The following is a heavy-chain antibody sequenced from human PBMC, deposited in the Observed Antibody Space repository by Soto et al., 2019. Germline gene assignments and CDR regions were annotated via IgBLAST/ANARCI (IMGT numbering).Heavy chain of an antibody. V-gene: IGHV4-34*02. CDR1: GGSFSGYY. CDR3: ARERMVPAGPLYYFDY. D-gene: IGHD2-2*01. CDR2: INHNGLT. J-gene: IGHJ4*02. Sequence: QVQLQQWGAGLLKPAETLSLTCGVYGGSFSGYYWSWIRQAPGKGLEWIGEINHNGLTNYAPSLKSRFTISVDMSKNQFSLRRTSVTAADTAVYYCARERMVPAGPLYYFDYWGQGTLVTVSS.